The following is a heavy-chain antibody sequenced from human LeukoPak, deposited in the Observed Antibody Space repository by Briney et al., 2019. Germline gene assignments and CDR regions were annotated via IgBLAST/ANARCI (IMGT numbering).Heavy chain of an antibody. CDR3: ARGRDFSEDIVVVPAARDAFDI. J-gene: IGHJ3*02. CDR2: ISSSSYI. V-gene: IGHV3-21*01. D-gene: IGHD2-2*01. Sequence: GGSLRLSCAASGFTFSGYSMNWVRQAPGKGLEWVSSISSSSYIYYADSVKGRFTISRDNAKNSLYLQMNSLRAEDTAVYYCARGRDFSEDIVVVPAARDAFDIWGQGTMVTVSS. CDR1: GFTFSGYS.